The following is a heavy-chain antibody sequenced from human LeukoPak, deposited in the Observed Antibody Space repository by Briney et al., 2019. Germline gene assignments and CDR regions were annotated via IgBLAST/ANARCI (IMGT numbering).Heavy chain of an antibody. Sequence: NPGGSLGLSCAASGFTFSDYYMSWIRQAPGKGLEWISYITNGGSTIYYADSVKGRFTISRDNAKNSLYLQMNNLRVEDTAVYYCARDRGIVIPAMGYYFDYWSQGTLVTVSS. V-gene: IGHV3-11*01. J-gene: IGHJ4*02. D-gene: IGHD2-2*01. CDR3: ARDRGIVIPAMGYYFDY. CDR1: GFTFSDYY. CDR2: ITNGGSTI.